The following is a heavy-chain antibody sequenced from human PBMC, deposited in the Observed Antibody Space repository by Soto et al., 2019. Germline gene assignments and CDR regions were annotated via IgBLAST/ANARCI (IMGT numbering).Heavy chain of an antibody. V-gene: IGHV3-33*03. Sequence: QVQLVASGGGVVQPGRSLRLSCATSGFSFSSSGLHWVRQAPGKGLEWVAVLWSGGVTQNYADYVEGRFTISRETSKKTLYLQMTRLRAEDTAVYYSASYDGGGHYSYWGQGTVVTVSS. J-gene: IGHJ4*02. CDR2: LWSGGVTQ. CDR3: ASYDGGGHYSY. CDR1: GFSFSSSG. D-gene: IGHD3-22*01.